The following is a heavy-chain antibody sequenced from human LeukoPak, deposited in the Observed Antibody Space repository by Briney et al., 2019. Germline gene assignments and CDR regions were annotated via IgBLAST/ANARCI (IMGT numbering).Heavy chain of an antibody. V-gene: IGHV3-74*01. CDR2: INSDGSST. CDR1: GFTFSSYW. D-gene: IGHD3-22*01. CDR3: AKVRVTMIVVVGPNYYGMDV. J-gene: IGHJ6*02. Sequence: GGSLRLSCAASGFTFSSYWMHWVRQAPGKGLVWVSRINSDGSSTSYADSVKGRFTISRDNAKNTLYLQMNSLRAEDTAVYYCAKVRVTMIVVVGPNYYGMDVWGQGTTVTVSS.